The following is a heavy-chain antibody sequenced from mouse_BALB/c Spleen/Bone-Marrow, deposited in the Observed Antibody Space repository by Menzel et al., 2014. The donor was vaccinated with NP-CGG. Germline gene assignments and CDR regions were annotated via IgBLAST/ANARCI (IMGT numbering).Heavy chain of an antibody. D-gene: IGHD2-3*01. CDR3: ASGGRWSYAMDY. Sequence: EVQLQQSGAELVKPGASVKLSGTASGLNIKDTYMHWVKQRPGQGLEWIGRIDPANGNTKYDPKFQGKATITADTSSNTAYLQLSSLTSEDTAVYSCASGGRWSYAMDYWAQGTSVTVSS. J-gene: IGHJ4*01. V-gene: IGHV14-3*02. CDR2: IDPANGNT. CDR1: GLNIKDTY.